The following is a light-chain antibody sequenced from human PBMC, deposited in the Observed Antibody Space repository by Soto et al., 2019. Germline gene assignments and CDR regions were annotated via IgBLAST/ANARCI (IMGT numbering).Light chain of an antibody. CDR3: AAWDDSLNGPV. CDR2: SND. Sequence: QSVLTQPPSASGTPGQRVTISCSGSSSNIGSNTVNWYQQLPGTAPQFLIYSNDHRPSGVPDRFSGSKSGTSASLAISGLQSEDEADYYCAAWDDSLNGPVFGGGTKLTVL. J-gene: IGLJ3*02. CDR1: SSNIGSNT. V-gene: IGLV1-44*01.